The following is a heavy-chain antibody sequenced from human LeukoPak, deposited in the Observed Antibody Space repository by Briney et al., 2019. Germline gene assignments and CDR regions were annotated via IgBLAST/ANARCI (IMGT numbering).Heavy chain of an antibody. CDR2: ISGSGGST. J-gene: IGHJ4*02. Sequence: PGGSLRLSCAASGFTFSSYAMSWVRQAPGKGLEWVSAISGSGGSTYYADSVKGRFTISRDNSKNTLYLQMNSLRAEDTAVYYCANEDEKYYYGSGNDYWGQGTLVTVSS. CDR1: GFTFSSYA. CDR3: ANEDEKYYYGSGNDY. D-gene: IGHD3-10*01. V-gene: IGHV3-23*01.